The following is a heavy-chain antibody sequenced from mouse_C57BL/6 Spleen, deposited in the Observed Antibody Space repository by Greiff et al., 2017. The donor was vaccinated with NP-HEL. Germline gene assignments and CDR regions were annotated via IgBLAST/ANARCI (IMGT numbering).Heavy chain of an antibody. CDR1: GYTFTDYY. CDR3: ARSSYDYPLGY. CDR2: IYPGSGNT. V-gene: IGHV1-76*01. D-gene: IGHD2-4*01. Sequence: QVQLQQSGAELVRPGASVKLSCKASGYTFTDYYINWVKQRPGQGLEWIARIYPGSGNTYYNEKFKGKATLTAEKSSSTAYMQLSSLTSEDSAVYCCARSSYDYPLGYWGQGTLVTVSA. J-gene: IGHJ3*01.